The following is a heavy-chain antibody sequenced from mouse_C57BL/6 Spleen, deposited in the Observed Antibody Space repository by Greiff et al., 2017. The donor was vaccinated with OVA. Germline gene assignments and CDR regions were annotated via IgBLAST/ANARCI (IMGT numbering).Heavy chain of an antibody. CDR1: GFTFSDYY. J-gene: IGHJ2*01. CDR2: INYDGSST. Sequence: EVKLVESEGGLVQPGSSMKLSCTASGFTFSDYYMAWVRQVPEKGLEWVANINYDGSSTYYLDSLKSRFIISRDNAKNILYLQMSSLKSEDTATYYCARWNFYYFDYWGQGTTLTVSS. V-gene: IGHV5-16*01. CDR3: ARWNFYYFDY.